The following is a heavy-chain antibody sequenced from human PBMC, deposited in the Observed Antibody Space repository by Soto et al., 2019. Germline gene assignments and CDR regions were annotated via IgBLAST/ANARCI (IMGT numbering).Heavy chain of an antibody. J-gene: IGHJ4*02. CDR3: ARVRGDVAFDY. CDR1: GGSISSGDDY. Sequence: QVQLQESGPGLVKPSQTLSLTCTVSGGSISSGDDYWSWIRQPPGKGLEWIGYIYHSGATYYNPSLKRRFTISVDRPKNQFSLKLNSVTAADPAVYYWARVRGDVAFDYWGQGTLVTVSS. D-gene: IGHD3-10*01. CDR2: IYHSGAT. V-gene: IGHV4-30-4*01.